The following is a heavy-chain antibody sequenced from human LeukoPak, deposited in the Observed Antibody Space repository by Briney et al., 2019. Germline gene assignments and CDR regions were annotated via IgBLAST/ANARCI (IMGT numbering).Heavy chain of an antibody. J-gene: IGHJ6*02. V-gene: IGHV3-23*01. CDR3: AKAVWFGEFDYYFFGLDV. CDR1: GFTFSSYA. D-gene: IGHD3-10*01. Sequence: QAGGSLRLPCAAFGFTFSSYAMGWVRQAPGKGLEWVSAISGSGGDTYYADSVKGRFTFSRDNSKNTLYLQMNSLRPEDTALYYCAKAVWFGEFDYYFFGLDVWGQGTTVTVSS. CDR2: ISGSGGDT.